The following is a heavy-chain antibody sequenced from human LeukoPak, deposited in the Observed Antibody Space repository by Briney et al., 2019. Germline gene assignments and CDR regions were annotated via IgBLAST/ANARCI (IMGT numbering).Heavy chain of an antibody. CDR2: INGDGSST. CDR1: GFTFSSYW. Sequence: PGGSLRLSCAASGFTFSSYWMNWVRHAPGKGPVWVSRINGDGSSTNYADSVKGRFTISRDNAKNTLSLQINTLSAEDTAVYYCVRSWGTGWFDPWGQGTLVTVSS. J-gene: IGHJ5*02. V-gene: IGHV3-74*01. CDR3: VRSWGTGWFDP. D-gene: IGHD3-16*01.